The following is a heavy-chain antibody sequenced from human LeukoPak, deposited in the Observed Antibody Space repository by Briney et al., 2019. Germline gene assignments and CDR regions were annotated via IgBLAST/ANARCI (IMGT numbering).Heavy chain of an antibody. Sequence: SETLSLTCSVSGYSISNGYYWCWIRQPPGKGLGWIGYIYYNGSTKYNPSLKSRVTISVHTSKNQFSLKMSSVTASDPAVYYCARHELSSDWYPAFLDYWGQGTLVTVSS. D-gene: IGHD6-13*01. CDR1: GYSISNGYY. CDR3: ARHELSSDWYPAFLDY. CDR2: IYYNGST. J-gene: IGHJ4*02. V-gene: IGHV4-38-2*01.